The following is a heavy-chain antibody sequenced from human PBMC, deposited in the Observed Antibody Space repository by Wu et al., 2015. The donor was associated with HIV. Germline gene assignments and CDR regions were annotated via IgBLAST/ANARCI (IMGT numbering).Heavy chain of an antibody. CDR1: GGTFSSYA. Sequence: QVQLVQSGAEVKKPGSSVKVSCKASGGTFSSYAISWVRQAPGQGLEWMGGIIPIFGTANYAQKFQGRVTITADESTSTAYMELSSLRSEDTAVYYCAATGIAVAGTYYYYYYMDVWGKGTTGHRLL. D-gene: IGHD6-19*01. J-gene: IGHJ6*03. V-gene: IGHV1-69*12. CDR2: IIPIFGTA. CDR3: AATGIAVAGTYYYYYYMDV.